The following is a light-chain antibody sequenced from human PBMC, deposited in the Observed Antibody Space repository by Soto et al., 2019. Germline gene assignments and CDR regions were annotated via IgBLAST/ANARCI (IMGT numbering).Light chain of an antibody. Sequence: QSVLTQPPSASGTPGQRVTISCSGSSSNIESNFVYWYQQFPGTAPRLLIYRINQRPSGVPDRFSGSKSGTSASLAISALRSEDEADYYCTVWDDSLRGRLFGGGTKLTVL. J-gene: IGLJ2*01. CDR1: SSNIESNF. CDR3: TVWDDSLRGRL. V-gene: IGLV1-47*01. CDR2: RIN.